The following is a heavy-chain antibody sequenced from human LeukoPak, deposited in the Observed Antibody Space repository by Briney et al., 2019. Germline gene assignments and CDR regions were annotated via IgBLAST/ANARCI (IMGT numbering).Heavy chain of an antibody. D-gene: IGHD1-26*01. CDR2: IYTSGST. J-gene: IGHJ4*02. CDR1: GGSISSGSYY. CDR3: ARIDSGSYSGLFDY. Sequence: SETLSLTCTVSGGSISSGSYYWSWIRQPAGKGLEWIGRIYTSGSTNYNPSLKSRATISVDTSKNQFSLKLSSVTAADTAVYYCARIDSGSYSGLFDYWGQGTLVTVSS. V-gene: IGHV4-61*02.